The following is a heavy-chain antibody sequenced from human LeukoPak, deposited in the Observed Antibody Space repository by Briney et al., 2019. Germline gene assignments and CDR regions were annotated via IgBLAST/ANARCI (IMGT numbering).Heavy chain of an antibody. CDR2: IGGSGSST. D-gene: IGHD3-22*01. J-gene: IGHJ4*02. CDR1: GFTFSSYA. CDR3: AKSDTSGPTAHDY. V-gene: IGHV3-23*01. Sequence: GGSLRLSCAASGFTFSSYAMSWVRQAPGKGLEWVSAIGGSGSSTYYAGSVKGRFTISRDNSKNTLYPQMNSLRAEDTAVYYCAKSDTSGPTAHDYWGQGTLVTVSS.